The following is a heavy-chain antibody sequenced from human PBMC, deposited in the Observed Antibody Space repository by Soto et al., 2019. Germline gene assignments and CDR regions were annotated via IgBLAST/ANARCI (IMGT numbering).Heavy chain of an antibody. V-gene: IGHV3-11*01. Sequence: VGSLRLSCAVSGFTFSDYYMSWIRQAPGKGLEWVSYISSSGSTIYYADSVKGRFTISRDNAKNSLYLQMNSLRAEDTAVYYCARAYPHNSYALNCFDPWGQGTLVTVSS. J-gene: IGHJ5*02. CDR2: ISSSGSTI. CDR1: GFTFSDYY. D-gene: IGHD5-18*01. CDR3: ARAYPHNSYALNCFDP.